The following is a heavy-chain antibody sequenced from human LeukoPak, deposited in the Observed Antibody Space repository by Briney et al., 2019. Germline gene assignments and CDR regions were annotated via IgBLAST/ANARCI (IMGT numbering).Heavy chain of an antibody. CDR1: GFTFDDYA. J-gene: IGHJ4*02. CDR3: AKGLDSGSPRGAFDY. CDR2: ISWNSGSI. Sequence: PSGGSLRLSCAASGFTFDDYAMHWVRQAPGKGLEWVSGISWNSGSIGYADSVKGRFTISRDNAKNSLYLQMNSLRAEDTALYYCAKGLDSGSPRGAFDYWGQGTLVTVSS. V-gene: IGHV3-9*01. D-gene: IGHD3-10*01.